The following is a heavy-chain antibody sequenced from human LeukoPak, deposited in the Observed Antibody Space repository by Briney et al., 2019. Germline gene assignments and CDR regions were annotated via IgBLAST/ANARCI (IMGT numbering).Heavy chain of an antibody. V-gene: IGHV3-73*01. CDR3: TRPRPGGDGYNFDY. CDR1: GFTFSGSA. CDR2: IRSKAHSYAT. Sequence: GGSLRLSCAASGFTFSGSAMHWVRQASGKGLEWVGRIRSKAHSYATAYAASVKGRFTISRDDSKNTAYLQMNSLKTEDTAVYYCTRPRPGGDGYNFDYWGQGTLVTVSS. D-gene: IGHD5-24*01. J-gene: IGHJ4*02.